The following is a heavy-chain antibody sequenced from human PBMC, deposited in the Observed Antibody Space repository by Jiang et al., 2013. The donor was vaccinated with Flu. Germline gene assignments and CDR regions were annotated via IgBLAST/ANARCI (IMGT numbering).Heavy chain of an antibody. Sequence: GSGLVKPSETLSLTCTVSGGSVSSGSYYWSWIRQPPGKGLEWIGYIYYSGSTNYNPSLKSRVTISVDTSKNQFSLKLSSVTAADTAVYYCARDLRTPVAGTMYVGSYFDYWGQGTLVTVSS. CDR1: GGSVSSGSYY. J-gene: IGHJ4*02. D-gene: IGHD6-19*01. CDR2: IYYSGST. V-gene: IGHV4-61*01. CDR3: ARDLRTPVAGTMYVGSYFDY.